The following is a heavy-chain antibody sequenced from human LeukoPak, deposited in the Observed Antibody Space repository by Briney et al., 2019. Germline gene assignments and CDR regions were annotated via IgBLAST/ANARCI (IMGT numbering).Heavy chain of an antibody. V-gene: IGHV4-59*11. Sequence: SETLSLTCAVSDDSFSSHYWTWIRQPPGKGLEWIGYISYIGSTNYNPSLKSRVTISIDTSKNQFSLKLTSVTAADTAVYYCAMLSSSSWYFWFDPWGQGTLVTVSS. J-gene: IGHJ5*02. CDR3: AMLSSSSWYFWFDP. D-gene: IGHD6-13*01. CDR2: ISYIGST. CDR1: DDSFSSHY.